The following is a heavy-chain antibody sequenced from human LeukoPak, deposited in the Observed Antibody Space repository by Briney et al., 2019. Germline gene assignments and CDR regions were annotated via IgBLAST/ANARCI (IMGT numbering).Heavy chain of an antibody. V-gene: IGHV5-51*01. CDR3: ARLGGGYYDSSGYSPSVLGYYYGMDV. J-gene: IGHJ6*02. CDR1: GYSSTSYW. Sequence: GESLKISCKGSGYSSTSYWIGWVRQMPGKGLEWMGIIYPGDSDTRYSPSFQGQVTISADKSISTAYLQWSSLKASDTAMYYCARLGGGYYDSSGYSPSVLGYYYGMDVWGQGTTVTVSS. CDR2: IYPGDSDT. D-gene: IGHD3-22*01.